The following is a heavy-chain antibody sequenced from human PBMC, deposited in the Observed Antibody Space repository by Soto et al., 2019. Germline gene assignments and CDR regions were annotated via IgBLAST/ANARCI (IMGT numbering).Heavy chain of an antibody. D-gene: IGHD3-9*01. CDR1: GGNVNSNY. Sequence: PGGSLRLSSAASGGNVNSNYMSWVRQAPGKGLEWVSVIYSDGSTYYADSVKGRFIISRDNSNNTLYFQMNSLRAEDTAVYYCATLTKYDILTGFYPCWGQGTLVTVSS. CDR3: ATLTKYDILTGFYPC. J-gene: IGHJ4*02. CDR2: IYSDGST. V-gene: IGHV3-66*01.